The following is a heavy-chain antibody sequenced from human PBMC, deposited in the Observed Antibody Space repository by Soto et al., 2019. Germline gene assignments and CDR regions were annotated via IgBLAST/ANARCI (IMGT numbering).Heavy chain of an antibody. Sequence: VQLLESGGGLVKPGGSLRLSCETSGFNFSDYSMSWVRQAPGEGLEWVSFISSSSSFIYNAESVEGRFSVSRDNARNLMYLEMRSLRVEDTAIYYCAKDCGSGDGFDYWGQGTLVAVSS. CDR2: ISSSSSFI. CDR1: GFNFSDYS. D-gene: IGHD3-10*01. V-gene: IGHV3-21*01. CDR3: AKDCGSGDGFDY. J-gene: IGHJ4*02.